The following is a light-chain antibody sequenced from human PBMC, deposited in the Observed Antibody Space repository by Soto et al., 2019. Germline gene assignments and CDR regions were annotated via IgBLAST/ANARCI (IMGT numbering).Light chain of an antibody. CDR3: QQRSNWPHT. J-gene: IGKJ2*01. V-gene: IGKV3-11*01. CDR2: DAS. CDR1: QSVSSY. Sequence: EIVLTQSPATLSLYPGERATLSCRASQSVSSYLAWYQHKPGQAPRLLIYDASNRATGIPARFSGSGSGTDFTLTISSLEPEDFAVYYCQQRSNWPHTFGPGTKLEIK.